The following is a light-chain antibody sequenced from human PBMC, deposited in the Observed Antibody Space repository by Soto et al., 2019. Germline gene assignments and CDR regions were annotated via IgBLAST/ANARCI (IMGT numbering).Light chain of an antibody. V-gene: IGLV2-14*03. CDR3: NSYTRTTTLGVV. J-gene: IGLJ3*02. CDR1: SSDVGGFDS. CDR2: DVT. Sequence: QSVLTQPASVSGSPGQSITISCTGSSSDVGGFDSVSWYQQHPGKAPKLLIYDVTNRPSGVSRRFSGSKSGTTASLTISGLQAEDEADYYCNSYTRTTTLGVVFGGGTQLTVL.